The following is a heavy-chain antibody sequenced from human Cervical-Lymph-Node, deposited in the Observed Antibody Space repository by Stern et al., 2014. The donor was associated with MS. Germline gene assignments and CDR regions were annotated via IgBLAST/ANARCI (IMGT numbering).Heavy chain of an antibody. CDR2: ISSSSSYI. CDR1: GFTFSIYS. V-gene: IGHV3-21*01. D-gene: IGHD5-12*01. CDR3: AKDSWSGYV. Sequence: EVHLVESGGGLVKPGGSLRLSCAASGFTFSIYSMSWVRQAPGKGLEWVSSISSSSSYIYYADSVKGRFTISRDNAKNSLYLQMNSLRAEDTAVYYCAKDSWSGYVWGQGTLVTVSS. J-gene: IGHJ4*02.